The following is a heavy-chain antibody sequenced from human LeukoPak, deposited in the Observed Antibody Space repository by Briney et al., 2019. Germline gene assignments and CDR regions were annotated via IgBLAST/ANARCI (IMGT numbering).Heavy chain of an antibody. CDR1: GYTFTSYA. J-gene: IGHJ5*02. CDR2: INAGNGNT. Sequence: APVKVSCKASGYTFTSYAMHWVRQAPGQRLEWMGWINAGNGNTKYSQKFQGRVTITRDTSASTAYMELSSLRSEDTAVCYCAREVTGYSSGWHLNWFDPWGQGTLVTVSS. V-gene: IGHV1-3*01. D-gene: IGHD6-19*01. CDR3: AREVTGYSSGWHLNWFDP.